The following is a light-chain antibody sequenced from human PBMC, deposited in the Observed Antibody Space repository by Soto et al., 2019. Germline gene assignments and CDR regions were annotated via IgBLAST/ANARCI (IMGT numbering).Light chain of an antibody. V-gene: IGKV3-20*01. CDR1: QTVSSSY. Sequence: ETVLTQSPGTLSLSPGERATLSCRASQTVSSSYLAWYQQKPGQAPRLLIYGASSRATGIPDRFSGSGSGTDFTLTISRLEPEDFATYYCQQANSFPITFGQGTRLEIK. CDR2: GAS. J-gene: IGKJ5*01. CDR3: QQANSFPIT.